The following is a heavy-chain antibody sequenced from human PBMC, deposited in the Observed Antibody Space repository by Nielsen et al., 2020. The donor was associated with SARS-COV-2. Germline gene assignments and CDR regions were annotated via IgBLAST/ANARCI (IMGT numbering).Heavy chain of an antibody. Sequence: GESLKISCAASGFTFSSYAMSWVRQAPGKGLEWVSAISGSGGSTYYADSVKGRFTISRDNSKNTLYLQMNSLRAEDTAVYYCAKSTVVTTYYFDYWGQGTLVTVSS. D-gene: IGHD4-23*01. V-gene: IGHV3-23*01. J-gene: IGHJ4*02. CDR1: GFTFSSYA. CDR2: ISGSGGST. CDR3: AKSTVVTTYYFDY.